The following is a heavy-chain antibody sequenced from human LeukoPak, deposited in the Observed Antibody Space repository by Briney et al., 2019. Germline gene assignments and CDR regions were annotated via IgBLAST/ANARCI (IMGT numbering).Heavy chain of an antibody. J-gene: IGHJ5*02. V-gene: IGHV3-53*04. CDR1: GFTVSSNY. CDR2: IYSGGST. Sequence: GGSLRLSCAASGFTVSSNYMSWVRQAPGTGLERVSVIYSGGSTYYADSVTGRFTISRHNSNNTLYLHMNSLRAEDTAVYYCARDVYRSGFDPWGQGTLVTVSS. CDR3: ARDVYRSGFDP. D-gene: IGHD6-25*01.